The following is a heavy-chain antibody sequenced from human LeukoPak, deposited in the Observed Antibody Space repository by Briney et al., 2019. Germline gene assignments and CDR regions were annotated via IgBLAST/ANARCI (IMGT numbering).Heavy chain of an antibody. D-gene: IGHD3-16*01. CDR2: IYPGDSET. J-gene: IGHJ5*02. Sequence: GGSLKISCKGSGYRFTNYWIGWVRQMPGKGLEWMGIIYPGDSETRYSPSFQGQVTISADKSISTAYLQWSSLKASDTAMYYCARAGPADYGDTYWSDPWGQGTLVTVSS. CDR3: ARAGPADYGDTYWSDP. CDR1: GYRFTNYW. V-gene: IGHV5-51*01.